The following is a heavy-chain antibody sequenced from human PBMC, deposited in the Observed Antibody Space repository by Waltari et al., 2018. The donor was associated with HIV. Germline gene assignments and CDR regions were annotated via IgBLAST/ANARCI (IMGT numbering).Heavy chain of an antibody. CDR2: ISYDGSKK. CDR3: ARDAGGY. CDR1: GFTFSSYA. D-gene: IGHD3-10*01. V-gene: IGHV3-30*04. J-gene: IGHJ4*02. Sequence: QVQLVESGGGVVQPGRSLRLSCAASGFTFSSYAMHWVRQAPGKRLEWVAVISYDGSKKYYADSVKGRFTISRDNSKNTLYLKMNSLRAEDTAVYYCARDAGGYWGQGTLVTVSS.